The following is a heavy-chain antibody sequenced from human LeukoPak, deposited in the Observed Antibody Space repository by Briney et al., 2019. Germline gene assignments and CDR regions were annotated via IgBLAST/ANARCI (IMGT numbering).Heavy chain of an antibody. CDR2: IYHSGST. Sequence: PSETLSLTCAVSGGSISSSNWWSWVRQPPGKRLEWIGEIYHSGSTNYNPSLKSRVTISLDTSKNQFSLKLSSVTAADTAVYYCSSERLLDAFDIWGQGTMVTVSS. CDR1: GGSISSSNW. J-gene: IGHJ3*02. CDR3: SSERLLDAFDI. V-gene: IGHV4-4*02.